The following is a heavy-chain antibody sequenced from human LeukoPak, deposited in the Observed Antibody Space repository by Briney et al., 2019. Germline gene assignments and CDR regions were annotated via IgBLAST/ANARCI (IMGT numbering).Heavy chain of an antibody. CDR1: GGSFSGYY. V-gene: IGHV4-34*01. Sequence: PSETLSLTCAVYGGSFSGYYWSWIRQPPGKGLEWIGEINHSGSTNYNPSLKSRVTISVDTSKNQFSLKLSSVTAADTAVYYCASGKRLQSASAYWGQGALVTVSS. CDR2: INHSGST. D-gene: IGHD6-25*01. J-gene: IGHJ4*02. CDR3: ASGKRLQSASAY.